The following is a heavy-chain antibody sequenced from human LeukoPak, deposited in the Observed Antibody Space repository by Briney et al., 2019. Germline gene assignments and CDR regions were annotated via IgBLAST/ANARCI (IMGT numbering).Heavy chain of an antibody. J-gene: IGHJ4*02. CDR2: ISSNSGDR. CDR1: GYTFTDYY. D-gene: IGHD3-16*01. CDR3: ARYTVYDYIWGSMH. V-gene: IGHV1-2*02. Sequence: ASVKVSCKASGYTFTDYYMHWVRQAPGQGLEWMGWISSNSGDRRYARDFQGRITLTRDTSFSTAYMELSSLRSDDTAVYYCARYTVYDYIWGSMHWGQGTLVTVSS.